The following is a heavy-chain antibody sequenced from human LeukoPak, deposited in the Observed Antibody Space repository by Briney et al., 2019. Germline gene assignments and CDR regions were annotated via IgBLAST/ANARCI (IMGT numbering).Heavy chain of an antibody. CDR2: IYTSGST. CDR1: GGSINSYY. CDR3: ARGPGLRFLEWLLPRGAFDI. Sequence: PSETLSLTCTVSGGSINSYYWSWIRQPAGKGLEWIGRIYTSGSTNYNPSLKSRVTMSVDTSKNQFSLKLSSVTAADTAVYYCARGPGLRFLEWLLPRGAFDIWGQGTMVTVSS. J-gene: IGHJ3*02. V-gene: IGHV4-4*07. D-gene: IGHD3-3*01.